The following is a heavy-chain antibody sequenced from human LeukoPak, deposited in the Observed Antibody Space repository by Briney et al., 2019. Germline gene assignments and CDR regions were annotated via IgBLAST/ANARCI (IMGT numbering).Heavy chain of an antibody. Sequence: SETLSLTCAVYGGSFSGYYWSWIRQPPGKGLEWIGEINHSGSTNYNPSPKSRVTISVDTSKNQFSLKLSSVTAADTAVYYCARGSRGYSGCAEWGQGTLVTVSS. D-gene: IGHD5-12*01. CDR2: INHSGST. J-gene: IGHJ4*02. CDR1: GGSFSGYY. V-gene: IGHV4-34*01. CDR3: ARGSRGYSGCAE.